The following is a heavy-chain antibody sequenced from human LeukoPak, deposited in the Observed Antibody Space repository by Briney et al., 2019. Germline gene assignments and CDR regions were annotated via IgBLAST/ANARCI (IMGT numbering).Heavy chain of an antibody. J-gene: IGHJ4*02. V-gene: IGHV4-59*08. CDR3: ARHLAGIFDY. CDR1: GGSISSYY. Sequence: SETLSLTCTVSGGSISSYYWSWIRQPPGKRLEGIGYIYYSGSTNYHPSLKRRVTIAVDTSKNQFSLKLSSVTAADTAVYYCARHLAGIFDYWGQGTLVTVSS. CDR2: IYYSGST. D-gene: IGHD6-13*01.